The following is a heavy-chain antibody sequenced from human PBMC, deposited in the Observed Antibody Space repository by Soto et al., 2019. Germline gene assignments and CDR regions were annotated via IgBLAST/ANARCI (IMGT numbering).Heavy chain of an antibody. V-gene: IGHV1-69*08. J-gene: IGHJ6*02. CDR2: IIPILGIA. CDR3: PTDARRAHLHV. CDR1: GGTFSSYT. Sequence: QVQLVQSGAEVKKPGSSVKVSCKASGGTFSSYTISWVRQAPGQGLEWMGRIIPILGIANYAQKFQGRVTITADKSTSTAYMELSSLRSEDTPVYYCPTDARRAHLHVWGQGTTVTVSS.